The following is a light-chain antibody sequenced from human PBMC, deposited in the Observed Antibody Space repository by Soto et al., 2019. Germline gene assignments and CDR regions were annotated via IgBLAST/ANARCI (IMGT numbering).Light chain of an antibody. J-gene: IGLJ2*01. CDR3: SSYRTKSSVV. CDR2: EVS. V-gene: IGLV2-14*01. CDR1: SSDVGGYNY. Sequence: QSALTQPASVSGSPGQSITISCTGTSSDVGGYNYVSWYQHHPGKAPKLMIYEVSSRPSGVSNRFFGSKSGNTASLTISGLQTEDEADYFCSSYRTKSSVVFGGATKFTVL.